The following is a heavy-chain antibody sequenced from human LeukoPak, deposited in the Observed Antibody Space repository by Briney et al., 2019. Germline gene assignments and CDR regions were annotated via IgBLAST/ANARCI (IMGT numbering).Heavy chain of an antibody. CDR1: GFPFSIYE. V-gene: IGHV3-48*03. CDR3: AREAYYDFWAGVYYYYYMDV. J-gene: IGHJ6*03. CDR2: ISNSGSTI. D-gene: IGHD3-3*01. Sequence: GGSLRLSCAASGFPFSIYEMQWVRQAPGKGLEGVSYISNSGSTIYYADSVKGRFTISRDTANTSLYLQMISLRDEDTAVYYCAREAYYDFWAGVYYYYYMDVWGKGTTVTVSS.